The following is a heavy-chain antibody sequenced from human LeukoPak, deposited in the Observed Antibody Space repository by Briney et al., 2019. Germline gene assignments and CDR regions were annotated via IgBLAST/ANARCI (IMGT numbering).Heavy chain of an antibody. D-gene: IGHD1-1*01. CDR2: MNPNSGNT. CDR1: GYTFTSYD. CDR3: TRGGYGGPRVAFDY. V-gene: IGHV1-8*03. J-gene: IGHJ4*02. Sequence: ASVKVSCKASGYTFTSYDINWVRQATGQGLEWMGWMNPNSGNTGYAQKFQGRVAITRHTSISTAYTELSSLTSEDTAVYYCTRGGYGGPRVAFDYWGQGTLVTVSS.